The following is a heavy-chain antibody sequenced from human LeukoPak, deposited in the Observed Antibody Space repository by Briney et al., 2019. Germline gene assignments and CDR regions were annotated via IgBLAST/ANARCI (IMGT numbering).Heavy chain of an antibody. D-gene: IGHD5/OR15-5a*01. CDR3: ARDKVSGPTLLDF. J-gene: IGHJ4*02. V-gene: IGHV3-7*01. CDR2: IRQDGSEF. Sequence: PGGSLRLSCAASGFTFNNYWMSWVRQVPGKGPEWVANIRQDGSEFYYVDSVKGRFTISRDNAKNSLYLQMDSLRAEDTALYYCARDKVSGPTLLDFWGQGTLVTVSS. CDR1: GFTFNNYW.